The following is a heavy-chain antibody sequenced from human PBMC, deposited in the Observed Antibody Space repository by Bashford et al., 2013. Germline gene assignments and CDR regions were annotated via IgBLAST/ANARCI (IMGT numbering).Heavy chain of an antibody. Sequence: ASVKVSCKASGGTFSSYAISWVRQAPGQGLEWLGIFNPNGGGTTYAQQFQGRLTMTRDTSTSTAYMEMSSLGSEDTAVYYCVRVTPTGQYGLDVWGQGTTVTVSS. V-gene: IGHV1-46*03. J-gene: IGHJ6*02. CDR1: GGTFSSYA. CDR2: FNPNGGGT. CDR3: VRVTPTGQYGLDV. D-gene: IGHD4-11*01.